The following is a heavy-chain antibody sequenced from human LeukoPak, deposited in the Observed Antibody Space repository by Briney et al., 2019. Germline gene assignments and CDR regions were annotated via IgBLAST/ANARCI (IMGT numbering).Heavy chain of an antibody. CDR2: IHSNGDNT. CDR3: AKGQELDDGVFDS. D-gene: IGHD1-1*01. J-gene: IGHJ4*02. Sequence: GGSLRLSCAASGFTFRSIAMTWVRQAPGKGLEWVSSIHSNGDNTYNADSVKGRFTISRDNSKNTLYLQMNRLRVEDTAIYYCAKGQELDDGVFDSWGQGTLVTVSS. V-gene: IGHV3-23*01. CDR1: GFTFRSIA.